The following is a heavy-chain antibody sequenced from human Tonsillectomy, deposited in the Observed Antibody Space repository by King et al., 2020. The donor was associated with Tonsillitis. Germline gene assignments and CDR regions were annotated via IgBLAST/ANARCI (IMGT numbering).Heavy chain of an antibody. D-gene: IGHD3-10*01. J-gene: IGHJ4*02. Sequence: VQLVESGGGLIQPGGSLRLSCAAAGFNFSSYAMSWVRQAPGKGLECVSAISSSVVSIYYTDSVKGRFTISRANSKNTLELQMNSLRAEDTAVYYCAKDSRGPSSWGQGTLVTVSS. CDR2: ISSSVVSI. CDR1: GFNFSSYA. CDR3: AKDSRGPSS. V-gene: IGHV3-23*04.